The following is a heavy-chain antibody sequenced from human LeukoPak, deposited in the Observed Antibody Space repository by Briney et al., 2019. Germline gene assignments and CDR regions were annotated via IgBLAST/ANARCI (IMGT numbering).Heavy chain of an antibody. CDR2: ISWNSGSR. CDR3: AEVRGGYSYGWDFDY. J-gene: IGHJ4*02. Sequence: GGSLRLSCAASGFTFDDYAMHWVRQAPGKGLEWVSGISWNSGSRGYADSVKGRFTMSRDNAKNSLYLQMNSLRAEDTALYYCAEVRGGYSYGWDFDYWGQGTLVTVSS. CDR1: GFTFDDYA. D-gene: IGHD5-18*01. V-gene: IGHV3-9*01.